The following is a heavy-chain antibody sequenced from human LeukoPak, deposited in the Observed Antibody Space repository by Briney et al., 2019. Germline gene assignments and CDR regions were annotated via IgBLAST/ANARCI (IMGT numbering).Heavy chain of an antibody. CDR3: ARDSERHDISTGFYSDWFDP. Sequence: PGGSLRLSREGSAFIFSGHWMNWVRQTPGKGLEWVASIKEDGSERQYVDSVKGRFSISRDNTKGSLFLQLNSLRAEDTAVYYCARDSERHDISTGFYSDWFDPWGQGTLVAVSS. CDR1: AFIFSGHW. J-gene: IGHJ5*02. CDR2: IKEDGSER. V-gene: IGHV3-7*03. D-gene: IGHD3-9*01.